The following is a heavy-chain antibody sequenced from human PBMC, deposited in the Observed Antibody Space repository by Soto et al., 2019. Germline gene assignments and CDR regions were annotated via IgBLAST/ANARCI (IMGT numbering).Heavy chain of an antibody. D-gene: IGHD2-15*01. Sequence: QVQLVQSGAEVKKPGASVKVSCKASGNTFIGYYIHWVRQAPGQGLEWMGWINPNNDGTTYGEKFQGRVTMTRDTSTSTAYMELSRLRSDDTAVYYCARDLGRSRDSWGQGTLVTVSS. J-gene: IGHJ4*02. CDR1: GNTFIGYY. CDR2: INPNNDGT. V-gene: IGHV1-2*02. CDR3: ARDLGRSRDS.